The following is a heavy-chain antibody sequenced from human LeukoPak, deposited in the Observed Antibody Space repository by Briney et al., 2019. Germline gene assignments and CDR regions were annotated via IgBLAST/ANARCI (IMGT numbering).Heavy chain of an antibody. Sequence: SETLSLTCTVSGGSINSRSYYWGWIRQPPGKGLEWIEHIHYSGTTSYNPSLRSRVIISIDTSKNQFSLKLSSVTAADTAVYYCATPAVTAWAQVDYWGQGTLVTVSS. D-gene: IGHD2-2*01. CDR3: ATPAVTAWAQVDY. V-gene: IGHV4-39*01. CDR1: GGSINSRSYY. CDR2: IHYSGTT. J-gene: IGHJ4*02.